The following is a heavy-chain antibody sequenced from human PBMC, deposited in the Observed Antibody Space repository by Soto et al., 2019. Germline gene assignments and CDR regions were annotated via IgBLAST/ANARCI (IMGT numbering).Heavy chain of an antibody. J-gene: IGHJ4*02. V-gene: IGHV1-2*02. Sequence: GASVKVSCKASGYTFTGYYMHWVRQAPGQGLEWMGWINPNSGGTNYAQKFQGRVTMTRDTSISTAYMEPSRLRSDDTAVYYCARVDCSSTSCPRGYSYGYLGYWGQGTLVTVSS. CDR3: ARVDCSSTSCPRGYSYGYLGY. D-gene: IGHD2-2*01. CDR1: GYTFTGYY. CDR2: INPNSGGT.